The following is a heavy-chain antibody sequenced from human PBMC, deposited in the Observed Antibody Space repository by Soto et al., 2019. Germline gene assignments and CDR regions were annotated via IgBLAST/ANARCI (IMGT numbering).Heavy chain of an antibody. D-gene: IGHD3-16*01. CDR1: GFTFSSYA. CDR2: ISYDGSNK. J-gene: IGHJ4*02. CDR3: AKDFLLWGSFPDPGASDY. V-gene: IGHV3-30*18. Sequence: QVQLVESGGGVVQPGKSLRLSCAASGFTFSSYAIHWVRQAPGKGLEWVAVISYDGSNKNYADSVKGRFTISRDNSNHTVYLQRDSLRAEDTAVYYCAKDFLLWGSFPDPGASDYWGQGTLVIVSS.